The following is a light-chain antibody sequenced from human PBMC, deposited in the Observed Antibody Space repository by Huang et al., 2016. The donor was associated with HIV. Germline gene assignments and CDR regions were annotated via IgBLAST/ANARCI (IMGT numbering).Light chain of an antibody. J-gene: IGKJ4*01. CDR1: KAASSDF. V-gene: IGKV3-20*01. CDR3: QQFGYSPFT. CDR2: GPS. Sequence: VVMTQSPGTLSLSPGERASLSCRASKAASSDFLAWYQHKPGQAPRLLISGPSNRATCVPDRFSVSWSGTDFTLIIDRLEPEDFALYYCQQFGYSPFTFGGGTRLEI.